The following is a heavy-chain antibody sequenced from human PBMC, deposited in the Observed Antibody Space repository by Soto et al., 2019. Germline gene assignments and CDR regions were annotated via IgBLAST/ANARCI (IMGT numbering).Heavy chain of an antibody. J-gene: IGHJ4*02. CDR1: GDSMSNYS. D-gene: IGHD2-8*01. Sequence: QVQLQESGPGLVKPSETLSLTCTVSGDSMSNYSWNWIRQPPGKGLEWIGSVSYSGSGDFSPSLKSRVTMSVEKSKSQFSLNLSAVTSADTAMYYCAGTRVMVYSAGPGFDSWGQGALVTVSS. CDR2: VSYSGSG. CDR3: AGTRVMVYSAGPGFDS. V-gene: IGHV4-59*01.